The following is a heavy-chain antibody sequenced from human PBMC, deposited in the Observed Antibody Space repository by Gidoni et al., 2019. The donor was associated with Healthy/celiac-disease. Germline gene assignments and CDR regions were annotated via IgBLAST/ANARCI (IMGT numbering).Heavy chain of an antibody. CDR3: ARDSNSSSWYRLGYYYGMDV. CDR2: IIPIFGTA. D-gene: IGHD6-13*01. V-gene: IGHV1-69*06. Sequence: QVQLGQSGAEVKKPGSSVKVSCKASGGTFRSYAISWVRQDPGQGLEWMGGIIPIFGTANYSQNFQGIVTITADKSTSTAYMELSSLRSEDTAVYYCARDSNSSSWYRLGYYYGMDVWGQGTTVTVSS. CDR1: GGTFRSYA. J-gene: IGHJ6*02.